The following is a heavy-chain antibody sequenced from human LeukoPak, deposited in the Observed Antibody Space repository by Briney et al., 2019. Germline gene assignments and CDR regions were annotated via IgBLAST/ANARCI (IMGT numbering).Heavy chain of an antibody. CDR2: ISGSGGST. CDR1: GFTFSSYA. CDR3: ANQLLWFGELLGY. V-gene: IGHV3-23*01. J-gene: IGHJ4*02. Sequence: GGSLRLSCAASGFTFSSYAMSWVRQAPGEGLEWVSAISGSGGSTYYADSVKGRFTISRDNSKNTLYLQMNSLRAEDTAVYYCANQLLWFGELLGYWGQGTLVSVSS. D-gene: IGHD3-10*01.